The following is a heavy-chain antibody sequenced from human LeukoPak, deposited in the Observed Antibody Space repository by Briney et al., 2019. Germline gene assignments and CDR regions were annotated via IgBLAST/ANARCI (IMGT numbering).Heavy chain of an antibody. J-gene: IGHJ4*02. CDR2: IKQDGSEK. D-gene: IGHD3-22*01. V-gene: IGHV3-7*03. CDR1: GFTFSTYW. CDR3: ARASWYYDSSDYSFDY. Sequence: GGSLRLSCAASGFTFSTYWMGWVRQAPGKGLEWVANIKQDGSEKYYVDSVKGRFTISRDNAKNSLYLQMNSLRAEDTAVYYCARASWYYDSSDYSFDYWGQGTLVTVSS.